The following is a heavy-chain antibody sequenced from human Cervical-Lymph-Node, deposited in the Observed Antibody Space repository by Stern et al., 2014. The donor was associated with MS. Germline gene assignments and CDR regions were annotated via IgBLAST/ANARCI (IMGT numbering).Heavy chain of an antibody. CDR3: ARDEDSAYYADY. CDR1: GYTFTHRA. V-gene: IGHV7-4-1*02. CDR2: ITTNTGNP. D-gene: IGHD3-22*01. J-gene: IGHJ4*02. Sequence: QVQLVQSGSEVKKPGASVKVSCKASGYTFTHRAINLGRQAPGQGLEWMGWITTNTGNPTYAQGFTGRFVFSLDTSVSTAYLQITSLNVDDTAVYYCARDEDSAYYADYWGQGTLVTVS.